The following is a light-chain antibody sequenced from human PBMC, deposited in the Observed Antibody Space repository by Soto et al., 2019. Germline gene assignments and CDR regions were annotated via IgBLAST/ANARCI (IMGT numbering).Light chain of an antibody. CDR2: KVS. V-gene: IGLV2-14*01. CDR1: SSDVGAYNY. J-gene: IGLJ2*01. Sequence: QSALTQPASVSGSPGQSITISCTGTSSDVGAYNYVSWYQQHSGKVPNLMIYKVSNRPSGVSNRFSGSKSGNTASLTISGLQAEDEADYYCSSYTNSSTLVVFGGGTKLTVL. CDR3: SSYTNSSTLVV.